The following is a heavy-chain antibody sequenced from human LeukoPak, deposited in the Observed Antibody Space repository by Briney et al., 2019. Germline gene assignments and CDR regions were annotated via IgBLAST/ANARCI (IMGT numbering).Heavy chain of an antibody. CDR2: ISYDGSNK. CDR3: AKDTSYGDYWFDY. CDR1: GFTFDDYA. J-gene: IGHJ4*02. V-gene: IGHV3-30*18. D-gene: IGHD4-17*01. Sequence: GGSLRLSCAASGFTFDDYAMHWVRQAPGKGLEWVAVISYDGSNKYYADSVKGRFTISRDNSKNTLYLQMNSLRAEDTAAYYCAKDTSYGDYWFDYWGQGTLVTVS.